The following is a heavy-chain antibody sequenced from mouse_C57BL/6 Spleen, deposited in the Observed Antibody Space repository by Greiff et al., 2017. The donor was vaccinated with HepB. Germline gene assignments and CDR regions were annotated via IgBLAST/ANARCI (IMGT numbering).Heavy chain of an antibody. V-gene: IGHV5-4*03. Sequence: EVKLMESGGGLVKPGGSLKLSCAASGFTFSSYAMSWVRQTPEKRLEWVATISDGGSYTYYPDNVKGRFPISRDSAKNNLYRQMSHLESEDTAMYYCERGHYYGSYFDVWGTGTTVTVSS. CDR2: ISDGGSYT. CDR1: GFTFSSYA. J-gene: IGHJ1*03. CDR3: ERGHYYGSYFDV. D-gene: IGHD1-1*01.